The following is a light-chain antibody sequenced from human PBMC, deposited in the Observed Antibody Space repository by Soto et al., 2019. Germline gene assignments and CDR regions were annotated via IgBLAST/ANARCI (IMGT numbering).Light chain of an antibody. J-gene: IGLJ1*01. Sequence: QSVLTQPASVSGSPGQSITISCTGTSSDVGSYNYVSWYQQNPGKAPKLMIYEVSDQPSGNSSRFSGSKSGNTATLTISVLQTEDEADYYCSSYTSSSTLFGTVTKVTVL. CDR3: SSYTSSSTL. CDR2: EVS. V-gene: IGLV2-14*01. CDR1: SSDVGSYNY.